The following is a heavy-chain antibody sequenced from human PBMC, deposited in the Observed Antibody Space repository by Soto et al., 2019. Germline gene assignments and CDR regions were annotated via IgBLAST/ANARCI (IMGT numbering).Heavy chain of an antibody. CDR1: GFTFSSYA. Sequence: GGSLRLSCAASGFTFSSYAMSWVRQAPGKGLEWVSAISGSGGSTYYADSVKGRFTISRDNSKNTLYLQMNSLRAEDTAVYYCAKERDDYIWWSYRPGTDYWGQGTLVTVSS. CDR2: ISGSGGST. D-gene: IGHD3-16*02. CDR3: AKERDDYIWWSYRPGTDY. V-gene: IGHV3-23*01. J-gene: IGHJ4*02.